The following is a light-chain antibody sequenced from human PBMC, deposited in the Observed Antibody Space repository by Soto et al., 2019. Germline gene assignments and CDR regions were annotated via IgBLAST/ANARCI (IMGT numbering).Light chain of an antibody. Sequence: DIQMTQSPSSLSASVGDRVTITCRASQSISSYLNWYQQKPGKAPKLLIYAASSLQSGVPSRLSGSGSGTDFTLTISSLKPENFATYYCQQSYSTPTFGQGTKVEIK. J-gene: IGKJ1*01. CDR2: AAS. V-gene: IGKV1-39*01. CDR1: QSISSY. CDR3: QQSYSTPT.